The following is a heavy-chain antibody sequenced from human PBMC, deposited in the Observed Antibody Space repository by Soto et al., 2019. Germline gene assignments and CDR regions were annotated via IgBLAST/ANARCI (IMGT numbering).Heavy chain of an antibody. CDR3: AGFNVAMGAAPLEY. Sequence: PGGSLRLSCVTSGFTFTKYSMNWVRQAPGKGLEWVSYISYSGETKYYADSLKGRYAISRDDAKNSVYLQMNSLRDEDTAIYYCAGFNVAMGAAPLEYWGQGTQVTVSS. J-gene: IGHJ4*02. CDR1: GFTFTKYS. V-gene: IGHV3-48*02. CDR2: ISYSGETK. D-gene: IGHD1-26*01.